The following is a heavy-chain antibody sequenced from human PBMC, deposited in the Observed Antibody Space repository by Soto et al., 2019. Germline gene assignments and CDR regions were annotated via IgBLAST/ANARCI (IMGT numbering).Heavy chain of an antibody. CDR2: INPSGGST. CDR3: AREDDYAYYYYGMDV. D-gene: IGHD3-16*01. V-gene: IGHV1-46*01. J-gene: IGHJ6*02. CDR1: GYTFTRYY. Sequence: ALVKVSFKASGYTFTRYYMHWVRQAPGQGLEWMGIINPSGGSTSYAQKFQGRVTMTRDTSTSTVYMELSSLRSEDTAVYYCAREDDYAYYYYGMDVWGQGTTVTVSS.